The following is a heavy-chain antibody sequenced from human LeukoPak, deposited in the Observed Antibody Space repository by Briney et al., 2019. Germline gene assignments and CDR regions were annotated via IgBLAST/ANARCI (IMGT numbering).Heavy chain of an antibody. D-gene: IGHD3-22*01. Sequence: SETLSLTCTVSGASFSGYYWSWIRQPPGKGLEWIGEINHSGSTNYNPSLKSRVTISVDTSKNQFSLKLSSVTAADTAVYYCARGPYKYDSSGCFDYWGQGTLVTVSS. V-gene: IGHV4-34*01. CDR2: INHSGST. CDR3: ARGPYKYDSSGCFDY. J-gene: IGHJ4*02. CDR1: GASFSGYY.